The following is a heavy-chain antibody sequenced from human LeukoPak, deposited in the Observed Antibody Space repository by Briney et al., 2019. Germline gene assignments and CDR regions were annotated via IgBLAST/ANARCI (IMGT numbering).Heavy chain of an antibody. D-gene: IGHD4/OR15-4a*01. V-gene: IGHV3-30*02. Sequence: GGSLRLSXAASGFTFSSYGMHWVRQTPGKGLEWVAFIRYDGSNKYYADSVKGRFTISRDNSKNTLYLQMNSLRAEDTAVYYCAKDRLTYFDYWGQGTLVTVSS. CDR3: AKDRLTYFDY. CDR2: IRYDGSNK. J-gene: IGHJ4*02. CDR1: GFTFSSYG.